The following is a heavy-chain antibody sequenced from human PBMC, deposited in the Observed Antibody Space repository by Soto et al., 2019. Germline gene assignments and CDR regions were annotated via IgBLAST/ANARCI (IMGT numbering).Heavy chain of an antibody. CDR3: ARDSNVLLWFGESNNWFDP. D-gene: IGHD3-10*01. Sequence: SETLSLTCTLSGGSVSSRNYYWSWIRQHPRKRLERIGYIYYSGSTNYNPSLKSRVTISVDTSKIQFSLKLSSVTAADTAVYYCARDSNVLLWFGESNNWFDPWGQGTLVTVSS. V-gene: IGHV4-61*01. CDR2: IYYSGST. J-gene: IGHJ5*02. CDR1: GGSVSSRNYY.